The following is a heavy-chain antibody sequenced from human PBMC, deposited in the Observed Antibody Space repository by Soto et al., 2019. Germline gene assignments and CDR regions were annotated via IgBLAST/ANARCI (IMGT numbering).Heavy chain of an antibody. J-gene: IGHJ6*02. V-gene: IGHV3-15*07. CDR2: IKSKTDGGTT. CDR1: GFTFSNAW. Sequence: EVQLVESGGGLVKPGGSLRLSCAASGFTFSNAWMNWVRQAPGKGLEWVGRIKSKTDGGTTDYAAPVKGRFTISRDDSKNTLYLQMNSLKTEDTAVYYCTPLSITMVRGVIGDSDYYYGMDVWGQGTTVTVSS. CDR3: TPLSITMVRGVIGDSDYYYGMDV. D-gene: IGHD3-10*01.